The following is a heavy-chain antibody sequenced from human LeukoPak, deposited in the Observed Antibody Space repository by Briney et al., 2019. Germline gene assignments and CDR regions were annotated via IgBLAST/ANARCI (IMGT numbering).Heavy chain of an antibody. V-gene: IGHV3-7*01. CDR2: TKKDGSEK. Sequence: GGSLRLSCGASGFTFSTYWMSWVRQAPGKGLEWVANTKKDGSEKYYVDSVKGRFTISRDNANNSLFLQMNSLRAEDTAVYYCAREGTASGELDYWGQGTLVTVSS. J-gene: IGHJ4*02. CDR1: GFTFSTYW. D-gene: IGHD6-13*01. CDR3: AREGTASGELDY.